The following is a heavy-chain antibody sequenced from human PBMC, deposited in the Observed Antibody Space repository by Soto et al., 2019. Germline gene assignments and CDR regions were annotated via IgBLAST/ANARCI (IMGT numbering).Heavy chain of an antibody. J-gene: IGHJ4*02. V-gene: IGHV3-30-3*01. CDR1: GFTFSSYA. Sequence: ESGGGVVQPGRSLRLSCAASGFTFSSYAMHWVRQAPGKGLEWVAVISYDGSNKYYADSVKGRFTISRDNSKNTLYLQMNSLRAEDTAVYYCARDRGVVRGVIDYWGQGTLVTVSS. CDR3: ARDRGVVRGVIDY. D-gene: IGHD3-10*01. CDR2: ISYDGSNK.